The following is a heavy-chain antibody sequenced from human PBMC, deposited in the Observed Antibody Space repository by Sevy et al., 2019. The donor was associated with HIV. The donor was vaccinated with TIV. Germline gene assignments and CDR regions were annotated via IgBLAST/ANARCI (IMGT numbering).Heavy chain of an antibody. D-gene: IGHD1-26*01. CDR1: GYSFTSYW. Sequence: GESLKISCKGSGYSFTSYWIGWVRQMPGKGLEWMGIIYPGDSDTRYSPSFQGQVTISADKSISTAYLQWCSLKASDTAMYYCAGTRSDSGTYTALAYYYYMDVWGKGTTVTVSS. CDR2: IYPGDSDT. CDR3: AGTRSDSGTYTALAYYYYMDV. J-gene: IGHJ6*03. V-gene: IGHV5-51*01.